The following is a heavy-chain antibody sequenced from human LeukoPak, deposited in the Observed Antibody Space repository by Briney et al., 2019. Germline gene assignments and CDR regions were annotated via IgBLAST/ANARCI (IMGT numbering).Heavy chain of an antibody. J-gene: IGHJ4*02. CDR2: IYTSGST. V-gene: IGHV4-61*02. Sequence: SQTLSLTCTVSGGSISSGSYYWSWIRQPAGKXLXWIGRIYTSGSTNYNPSLKSRVTISVDTSKNQFSLKLSSVTAADTAVYYCARSGAAMVIAFFDYWGQGTLVTVSS. D-gene: IGHD5-18*01. CDR3: ARSGAAMVIAFFDY. CDR1: GGSISSGSYY.